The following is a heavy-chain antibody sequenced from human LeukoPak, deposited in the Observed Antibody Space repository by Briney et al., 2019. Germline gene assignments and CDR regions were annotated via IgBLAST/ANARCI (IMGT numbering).Heavy chain of an antibody. V-gene: IGHV3-21*04. CDR2: ISSSSSYI. Sequence: GGSLRLSCAASGFTFSSYSMNWVRQAPGKGLEWVSSISSSSSYIYYADSVKGRLTISRDNAKNSLYLQMNSLRAEDTALYYCARGGWVRGVITRTGLDFWGQGTLVTVSS. J-gene: IGHJ4*02. CDR1: GFTFSSYS. D-gene: IGHD3-10*01. CDR3: ARGGWVRGVITRTGLDF.